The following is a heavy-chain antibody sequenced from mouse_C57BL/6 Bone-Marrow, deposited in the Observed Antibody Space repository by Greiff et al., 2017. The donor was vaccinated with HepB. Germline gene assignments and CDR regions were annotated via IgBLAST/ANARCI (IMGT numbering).Heavy chain of an antibody. D-gene: IGHD2-4*01. Sequence: EVKLVESGGGLVQPKGSLKLSCAASGFSFNTYAMNWVRQAPGKGLEWVARIRSKSNNYATYYADSVKDRFTISRDDSESMLYLQMNNLKTEDTAMYYCVTVYDYEAYWGQGTLVTVSA. CDR2: IRSKSNNYAT. CDR3: VTVYDYEAY. V-gene: IGHV10-1*01. CDR1: GFSFNTYA. J-gene: IGHJ3*01.